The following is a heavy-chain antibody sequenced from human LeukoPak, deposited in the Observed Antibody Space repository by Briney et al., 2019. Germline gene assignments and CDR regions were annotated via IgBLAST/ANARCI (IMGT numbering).Heavy chain of an antibody. CDR3: ARAGGRATMIVVVPFDY. CDR2: INSDGSST. CDR1: GFTFSSYW. V-gene: IGHV3-74*01. J-gene: IGHJ4*02. D-gene: IGHD3-22*01. Sequence: GGSLRLSCAASGFTFSSYWMHWVRQAPGKGLVWVSRINSDGSSTSYADSVKGRFTISRDNAKNTLYLQMNSLRAEDTAVYYCARAGGRATMIVVVPFDYWGQGTLVTVSS.